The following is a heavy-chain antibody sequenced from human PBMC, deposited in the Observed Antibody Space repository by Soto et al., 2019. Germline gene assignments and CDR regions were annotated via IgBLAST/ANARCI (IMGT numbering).Heavy chain of an antibody. CDR1: WGSSSMNTYS. CDR2: IFYTGTT. D-gene: IGHD6-25*01. J-gene: IGHJ3*02. Sequence: ETLSLTCTVAWGSSSMNTYSWTWIRKSPETGLEWIGYIFYTGTTYSNPYLQSRLTVSVDKSKNQFSLNLSSVTATDSAIYFCSRHGLSGQVAANAFDIWGHGKRVTVSS. CDR3: SRHGLSGQVAANAFDI. V-gene: IGHV4-39*01.